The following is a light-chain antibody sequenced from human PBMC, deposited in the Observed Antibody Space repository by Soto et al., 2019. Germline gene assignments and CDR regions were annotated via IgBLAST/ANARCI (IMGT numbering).Light chain of an antibody. J-gene: IGKJ2*01. Sequence: DIQMTQSPSILSASVGDRVTITCRASQSISNWWAWYQQKPGRAPKVLIYDASSLQSGVPSRFSGSGSGTEFSLTISSLQPDDIATYYCQQYKSYSYAFGQGTNLEI. V-gene: IGKV1-5*01. CDR1: QSISNW. CDR2: DAS. CDR3: QQYKSYSYA.